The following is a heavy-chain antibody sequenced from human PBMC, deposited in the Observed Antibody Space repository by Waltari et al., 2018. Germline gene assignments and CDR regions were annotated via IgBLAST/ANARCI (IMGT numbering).Heavy chain of an antibody. CDR2: IYSGGST. J-gene: IGHJ4*02. CDR3: AKDMEAIGYFDY. V-gene: IGHV3-23*03. D-gene: IGHD1-26*01. CDR1: GFTFSSYA. Sequence: EVQLLESGGGLVQPGGSLRLSCAASGFTFSSYAMSWVRQAPGKGLEWVSVIYSGGSTYYADSVKGRFTISRDNSKNTLYLQMNSLRAEDTAVYYCAKDMEAIGYFDYWGQGTLVTVSS.